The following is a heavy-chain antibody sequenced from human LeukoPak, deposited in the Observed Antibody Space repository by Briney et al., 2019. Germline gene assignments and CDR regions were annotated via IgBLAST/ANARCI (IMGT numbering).Heavy chain of an antibody. Sequence: SVKVSCKASGGTFSSYAISWVRQAPGQGLEWMGGIIPIFGTANYAQKFQGRVTITADESTSTAYVELSSLRSEDTAVYYCATLKVPAAMKSAFDIWGQGTMVTVSS. CDR2: IIPIFGTA. D-gene: IGHD2-2*01. CDR1: GGTFSSYA. CDR3: ATLKVPAAMKSAFDI. J-gene: IGHJ3*02. V-gene: IGHV1-69*13.